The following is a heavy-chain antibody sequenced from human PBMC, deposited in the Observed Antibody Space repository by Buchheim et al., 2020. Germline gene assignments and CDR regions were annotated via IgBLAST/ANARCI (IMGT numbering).Heavy chain of an antibody. CDR3: ARWDRYDSSTYFYFLH. Sequence: QVQLVQSAAEVKKPGSSVKVSCKASGGTISSSALSWVRQAPGQGLEWMGWIIPILGSTNYAERFQDRVTITADKSTSTAYMELSGLRSEDTAVYYCARWDRYDSSTYFYFLHWGQGTL. CDR2: IIPILGST. D-gene: IGHD3-22*01. J-gene: IGHJ1*01. CDR1: GGTISSSA. V-gene: IGHV1-69*04.